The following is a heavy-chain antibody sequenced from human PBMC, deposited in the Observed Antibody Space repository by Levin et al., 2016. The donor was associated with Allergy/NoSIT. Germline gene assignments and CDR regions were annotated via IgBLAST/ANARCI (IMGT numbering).Heavy chain of an antibody. Sequence: GGSLRLSCAASGFTFSSYSMNWVRQAPGKGLEWVSSISSSSSYIYYADSVKGRFTISRDNAKNSLYLQMNSLRAEDTAVYYCARGVTMIVAGGYYYGMDVWGQGTTVTVSS. D-gene: IGHD3-22*01. V-gene: IGHV3-21*01. CDR3: ARGVTMIVAGGYYYGMDV. J-gene: IGHJ6*02. CDR1: GFTFSSYS. CDR2: ISSSSSYI.